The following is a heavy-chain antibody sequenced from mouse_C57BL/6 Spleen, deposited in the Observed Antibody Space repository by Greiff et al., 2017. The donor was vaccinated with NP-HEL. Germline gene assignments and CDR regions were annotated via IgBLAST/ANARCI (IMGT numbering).Heavy chain of an antibody. J-gene: IGHJ3*01. Sequence: VKLQESGAELVKPGASVKISCKASGYAFSSYWMNWVKQRPGKGLEWIGQIYPGDGDTNYNGKFKGKATLTADKSSSTAYMQLSSLTSEDSAVYFCARSDYYGNYGAFAYWGQGTLVTVSA. CDR2: IYPGDGDT. CDR1: GYAFSSYW. CDR3: ARSDYYGNYGAFAY. D-gene: IGHD2-1*01. V-gene: IGHV1-80*01.